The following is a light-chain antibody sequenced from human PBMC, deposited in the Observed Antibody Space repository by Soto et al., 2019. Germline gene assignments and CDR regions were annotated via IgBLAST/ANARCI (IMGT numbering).Light chain of an antibody. CDR2: DVS. V-gene: IGLV2-14*03. Sequence: HSALTQPASVSGSPGQSITISCTGTSSDVGGYSYVSWYQQHPGKAPKLIIYDVSNRPSGVSNRFSGSKSGNTASLTISGLQAEGEAGYYCSSYTSSSSLVFGGGTKLTVL. CDR3: SSYTSSSSLV. CDR1: SSDVGGYSY. J-gene: IGLJ2*01.